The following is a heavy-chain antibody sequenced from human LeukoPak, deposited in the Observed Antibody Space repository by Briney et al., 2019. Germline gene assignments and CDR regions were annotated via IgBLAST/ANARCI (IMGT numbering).Heavy chain of an antibody. V-gene: IGHV4-34*01. D-gene: IGHD3-16*01. J-gene: IGHJ4*02. CDR1: GESFSGNY. Sequence: SETLSLTCAVYGESFSGNYWNWIRQPPGKGLEWIGEINHSGSTNYNPSLKSRVTISVDTSKNQFSLKLSSVTAADTAVYYCARIEPARLGFDYWGQGTLVTVSS. CDR3: ARIEPARLGFDY. CDR2: INHSGST.